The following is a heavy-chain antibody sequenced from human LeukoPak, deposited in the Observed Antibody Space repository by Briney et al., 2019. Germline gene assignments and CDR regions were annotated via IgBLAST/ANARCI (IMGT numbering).Heavy chain of an antibody. Sequence: PGGSLRLSCAASGFTFSSYEMNWVRQAPGKGLEWVSYISSSGSTINYADSVKGRFTISRDNAKNSLCLQMNSLRAEDTAVYYCARGTTAFDYWGQGTLVTVSS. CDR2: ISSSGSTI. CDR3: ARGTTAFDY. D-gene: IGHD4-17*01. CDR1: GFTFSSYE. J-gene: IGHJ4*02. V-gene: IGHV3-48*03.